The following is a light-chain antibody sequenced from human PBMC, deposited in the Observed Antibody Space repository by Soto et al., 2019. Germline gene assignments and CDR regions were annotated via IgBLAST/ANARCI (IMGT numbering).Light chain of an antibody. V-gene: IGKV1-39*01. J-gene: IGKJ1*01. CDR1: QSISSY. CDR2: AAS. Sequence: DIQMTQSPSSLSASVGDRVTITCRASQSISSYLNWYQQKPGKAPKLLIYAASSLQSGVPSRFSGSGSGTDFTLTISSLQPEDCATYYCQQSYSTVWTFGQGTKVDIK. CDR3: QQSYSTVWT.